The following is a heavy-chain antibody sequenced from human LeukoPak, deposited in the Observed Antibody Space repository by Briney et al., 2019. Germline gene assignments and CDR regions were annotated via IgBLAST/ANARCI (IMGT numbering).Heavy chain of an antibody. D-gene: IGHD3-10*01. CDR1: GFTFRNHG. CDR3: ASTALRITMVRGVSHFDY. J-gene: IGHJ4*02. Sequence: GKSLRLSCAASGFTFRNHGMHWVRQAPGKGLEWVAVIYYDGSKDYYADSVKGRFTISRDNSKNTLKLQMNSLRAEDTAVYYCASTALRITMVRGVSHFDYWGQGTLVTVSS. V-gene: IGHV3-33*01. CDR2: IYYDGSKD.